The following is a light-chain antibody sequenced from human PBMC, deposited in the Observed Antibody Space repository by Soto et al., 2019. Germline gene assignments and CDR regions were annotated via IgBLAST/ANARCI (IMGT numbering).Light chain of an antibody. J-gene: IGKJ1*01. CDR1: QSVNAN. V-gene: IGKV3-15*01. CDR3: QQYNTWRWT. CDR2: GAS. Sequence: EVVMTQSPATLSVSPGERATLSCRASQSVNANLAWYQQKPGQAPRLLIHGASNRATGIPARFSGSGFGTEFILTISSLQSEDFAVYYCQQYNTWRWTFGQGTKVEI.